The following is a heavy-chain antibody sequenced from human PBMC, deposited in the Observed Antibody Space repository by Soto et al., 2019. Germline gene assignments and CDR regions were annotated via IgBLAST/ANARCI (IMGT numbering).Heavy chain of an antibody. CDR1: GGSISSYY. CDR3: ARVGGLGIDNWFDP. Sequence: PSETLSLTCTVSGGSISSYYWSWIRQPPGKGLEWIGYIYYSGSTNYNPSLKSRVTISVDTSKNQFSLKLSSVTAADTAVYYCARVGGLGIDNWFDPWGQGTLVTVSS. J-gene: IGHJ5*02. D-gene: IGHD1-26*01. CDR2: IYYSGST. V-gene: IGHV4-59*01.